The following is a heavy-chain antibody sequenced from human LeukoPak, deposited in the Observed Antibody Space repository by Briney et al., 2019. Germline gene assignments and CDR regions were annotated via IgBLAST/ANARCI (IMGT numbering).Heavy chain of an antibody. CDR1: GYTFIHYW. CDR2: VYPDDSDT. D-gene: IGHD6-13*01. J-gene: IGHJ5*02. CDR3: ARAGYSSSPGWFDP. V-gene: IGHV5-51*01. Sequence: GESLKISCKASGYTFIHYWIAWVRQMPGKGLEWMGIVYPDDSDTRYSPSFQGQVTISADKSISTAYLQWSSLKASDTAMYYCARAGYSSSPGWFDPWGQGTLVTVSS.